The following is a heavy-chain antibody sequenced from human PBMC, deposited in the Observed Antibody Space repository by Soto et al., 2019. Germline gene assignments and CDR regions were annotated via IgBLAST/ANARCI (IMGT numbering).Heavy chain of an antibody. CDR2: IYHTGST. CDR3: ARENYYDSSGYFDY. CDR1: GGSISSSNW. V-gene: IGHV4-4*02. D-gene: IGHD3-22*01. Sequence: SETLSLTCAVSGGSISSSNWWSWVRQPPGKGLEWIGEIYHTGSTNYNPSLKSRVTISVDKSKNQFSLKLSSVTAADTAVYYCARENYYDSSGYFDYWGQGTLVTVSS. J-gene: IGHJ4*02.